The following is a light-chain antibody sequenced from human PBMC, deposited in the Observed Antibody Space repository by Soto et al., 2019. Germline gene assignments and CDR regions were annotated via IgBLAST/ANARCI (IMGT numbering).Light chain of an antibody. CDR3: QQYSNWRT. CDR1: QSVRSN. CDR2: DAS. Sequence: EIVMTQSPATLSVSPGDRATLSCRASQSVRSNLAWYQQRPGQAPRLLIYDASTRATGIPARISGSGSGAGFTLTISGLQSEDFAVYYCQQYSNWRTFGQGTKVDIK. J-gene: IGKJ1*01. V-gene: IGKV3-15*01.